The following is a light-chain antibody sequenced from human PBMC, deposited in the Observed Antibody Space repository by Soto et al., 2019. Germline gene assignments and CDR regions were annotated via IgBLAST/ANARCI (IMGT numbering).Light chain of an antibody. J-gene: IGKJ3*01. CDR2: DAS. CDR3: QQRYTLIT. CDR1: QSVSTN. Sequence: EIVMTQSPATLSVSPGERATFSCRTSQSVSTNFLVWYQQKPGQAPRLLIYDASKRATGIPARFSGSGSGTDFTLTISSLEPEDFAVYYCQQRYTLITFGPGTKVDIK. V-gene: IGKV3-11*01.